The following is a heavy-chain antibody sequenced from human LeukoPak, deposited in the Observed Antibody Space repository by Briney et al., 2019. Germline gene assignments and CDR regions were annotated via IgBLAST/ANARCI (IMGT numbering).Heavy chain of an antibody. CDR3: AKLDVTTVTQKDY. D-gene: IGHD4-17*01. CDR2: ISWNSGSI. CDR1: GFTFDDYA. V-gene: IGHV3-9*01. Sequence: GRSLRLSCAASGFTFDDYAMHWVRQAPGKGLEWVSGISWNSGSIGYADSVKGRFTISRDNAENSLYLQMNSLRAEDTALYYCAKLDVTTVTQKDYWGQGTLVTVSS. J-gene: IGHJ4*02.